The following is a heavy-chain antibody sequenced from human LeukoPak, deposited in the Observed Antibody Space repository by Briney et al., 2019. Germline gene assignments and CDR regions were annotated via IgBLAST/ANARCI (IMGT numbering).Heavy chain of an antibody. CDR2: IYTSGST. D-gene: IGHD6-6*01. CDR1: GGSISSGSYY. V-gene: IGHV4-61*02. CDR3: ARDGRIAARLGLTP. J-gene: IGHJ5*02. Sequence: PSETLSLTCTVSGGSISSGSYYWSWIRQPAGKGLEWIGRIYTSGSTNYNPSLKSRVTISVDTSKNQFSLKLSSVTAADTAVYYCARDGRIAARLGLTPWGQGTLVTVSS.